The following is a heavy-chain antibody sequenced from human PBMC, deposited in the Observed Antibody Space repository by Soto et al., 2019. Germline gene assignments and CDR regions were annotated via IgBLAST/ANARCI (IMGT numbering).Heavy chain of an antibody. Sequence: ASVKVSCKASGGTFSSYTISWVRQAPGQGLEWMGRIIPILGIANYAQKFQGRVTITADKSTSTAYMELSSLRSEDTAVYYCARDRRYDILTGYYDYWGQGTLVTVSS. V-gene: IGHV1-69*04. CDR1: GGTFSSYT. CDR3: ARDRRYDILTGYYDY. D-gene: IGHD3-9*01. CDR2: IIPILGIA. J-gene: IGHJ4*02.